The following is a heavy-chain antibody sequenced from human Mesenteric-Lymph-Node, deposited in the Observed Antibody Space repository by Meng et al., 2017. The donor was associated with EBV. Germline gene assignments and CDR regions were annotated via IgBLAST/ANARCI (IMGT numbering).Heavy chain of an antibody. J-gene: IGHJ4*02. CDR2: INHSGST. D-gene: IGHD3-10*01. CDR1: GGSFSDYF. CDR3: ARPRIRYGSGSYYY. Sequence: QVALQQWGAGLLKPSETLSLTCAVHGGSFSDYFWTWIRQAPGKGLEWVGEINHSGSTKYNPSLKSRVTISVDTSKNQISLNLNSVTAADTAVYYCARPRIRYGSGSYYYWGQGTLVTVAS. V-gene: IGHV4-34*01.